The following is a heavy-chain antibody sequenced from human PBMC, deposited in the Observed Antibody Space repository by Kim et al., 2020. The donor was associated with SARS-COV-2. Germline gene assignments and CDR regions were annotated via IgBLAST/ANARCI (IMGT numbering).Heavy chain of an antibody. J-gene: IGHJ5*02. Sequence: SETLSLTCTVSGGSISSYYWSWIRQPPGKGLEWIGYIYYSGSTNYNPSLKSRVTISVDTSKNQFSLKLSSVTAADTAVYYCARDRFIAVAGNNWFDPWGQGTLVTVSS. CDR3: ARDRFIAVAGNNWFDP. V-gene: IGHV4-59*13. CDR2: IYYSGST. D-gene: IGHD6-19*01. CDR1: GGSISSYY.